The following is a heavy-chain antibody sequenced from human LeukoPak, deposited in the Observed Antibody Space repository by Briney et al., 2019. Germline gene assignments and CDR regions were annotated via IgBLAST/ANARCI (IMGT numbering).Heavy chain of an antibody. CDR1: GGTFSSYA. CDR3: ARDGSATVTTLYYYGMDV. CDR2: IIPIFGTA. Sequence: ASVKVSCKASGGTFSSYAISWVRQAPGQGLEWMGGIIPIFGTANYAQKFQGRVTITADESTSTAYMELSSLRSEDTAVYYCARDGSATVTTLYYYGMDVWGQGTTVTVSS. J-gene: IGHJ6*02. D-gene: IGHD4-17*01. V-gene: IGHV1-69*13.